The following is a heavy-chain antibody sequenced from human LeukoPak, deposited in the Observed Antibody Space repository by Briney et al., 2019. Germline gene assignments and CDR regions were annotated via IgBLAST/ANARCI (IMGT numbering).Heavy chain of an antibody. D-gene: IGHD1-7*01. V-gene: IGHV4-39*07. CDR3: ARSWRAGTTVV. Sequence: PSETLSLTCTLSVGSISISSYYWGWIRQPPGKGLEWIGSIYYSGSTYYNPSLKSRVTISVDTSKNQFSLKLSSVTAADTAVYYCARSWRAGTTVVWGQGTLVTVSP. CDR1: VGSISISSYY. J-gene: IGHJ4*02. CDR2: IYYSGST.